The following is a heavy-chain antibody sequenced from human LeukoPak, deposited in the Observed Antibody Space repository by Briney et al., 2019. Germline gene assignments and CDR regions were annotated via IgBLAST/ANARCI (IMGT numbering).Heavy chain of an antibody. V-gene: IGHV1-3*01. CDR1: GYTFTGYA. D-gene: IGHD6-13*01. CDR3: AREMLIAAAGWGAFDI. Sequence: ASVKVSCKASGYTFTGYAIHWVRQAPGQRLEWMGWINAGNGNTKYSQKFQGRVTITRDTSASTAYMELSSLRSEDSAVYYCAREMLIAAAGWGAFDIWGQGTMVTVSS. CDR2: INAGNGNT. J-gene: IGHJ3*02.